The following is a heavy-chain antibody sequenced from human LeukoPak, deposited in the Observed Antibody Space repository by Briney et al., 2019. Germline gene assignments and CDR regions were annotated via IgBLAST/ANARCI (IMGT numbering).Heavy chain of an antibody. CDR3: ARNLPYYDSSGYPGYAFDI. Sequence: SETLSLTCTVSGGSISSYHWSWIRQPAGKGLEWIGRIFKSGNTNYNPSLQSRGTMSVDQSKNQFLLMPASVQAAGTTVDYCARNLPYYDSSGYPGYAFDIWGQVTMVTVSS. CDR2: IFKSGNT. D-gene: IGHD3-22*01. J-gene: IGHJ3*02. CDR1: GGSISSYH. V-gene: IGHV4-4*07.